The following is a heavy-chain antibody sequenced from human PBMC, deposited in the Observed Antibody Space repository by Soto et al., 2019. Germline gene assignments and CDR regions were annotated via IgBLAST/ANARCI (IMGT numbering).Heavy chain of an antibody. CDR2: LSGSGGTT. CDR3: AKDRHYGSGTYSDSYLDY. CDR1: GFTFNRYA. D-gene: IGHD3-10*01. J-gene: IGHJ4*02. V-gene: IGHV3-23*01. Sequence: EVQLWESWGGLVQPGGSLRLSCGGSGFTFNRYAMTWVRQAPGKGLELVSALSGSGGTTYYANSVKGRFPISRDQSKDTLYLQMNSLRAEDTAIYYCAKDRHYGSGTYSDSYLDYWGQGNLVTVSS.